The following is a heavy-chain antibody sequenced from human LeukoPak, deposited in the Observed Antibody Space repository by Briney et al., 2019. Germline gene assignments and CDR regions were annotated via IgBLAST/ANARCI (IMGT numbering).Heavy chain of an antibody. CDR3: ARASDPWLQLT. J-gene: IGHJ5*02. V-gene: IGHV3-48*03. D-gene: IGHD5-24*01. CDR1: GFTFSSYE. CDR2: ISSSVSTI. Sequence: QTGGSLRLSCAASGFTFSSYEMNWVRQAPGKGLEWVSYISSSVSTIYYADSVRGRFSISRDNAKTSLYLQMNSLRAEDTAVYYCARASDPWLQLTWGQGTLVTVSS.